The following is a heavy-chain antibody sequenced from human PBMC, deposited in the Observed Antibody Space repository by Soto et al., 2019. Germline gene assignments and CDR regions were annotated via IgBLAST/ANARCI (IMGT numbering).Heavy chain of an antibody. Sequence: TVGSLRLSCAAAGFTFRNYAMGWARKAPGKGLEWVSGMSESGGTTYYADSVKGRFTISRDNSKNTLYLQMNSLRAEDTAEYYCAKDGSYYDYVWGTYRYLFDNWGQGALVTVSS. CDR2: MSESGGTT. CDR1: GFTFRNYA. D-gene: IGHD3-16*02. V-gene: IGHV3-23*01. J-gene: IGHJ4*02. CDR3: AKDGSYYDYVWGTYRYLFDN.